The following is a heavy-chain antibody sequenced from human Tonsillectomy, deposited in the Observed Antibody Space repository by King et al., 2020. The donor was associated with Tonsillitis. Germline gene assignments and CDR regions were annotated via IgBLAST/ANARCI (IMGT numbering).Heavy chain of an antibody. J-gene: IGHJ4*02. CDR2: IIPIFGTA. D-gene: IGHD3-9*01. V-gene: IGHV1-69*01. CDR1: GCTFSSHG. CDR3: SRAVYDQFRFYDILTGWYFDY. Sequence: VQLVESGAEVKKPGSSVKVSCKASGCTFSSHGLSWVRQAPGQGLEWMGGIIPIFGTANYPQKFQGRVTITADESTSTAYMDLSSLRSDDTAVYYCSRAVYDQFRFYDILTGWYFDYWGEGTLVTVSS.